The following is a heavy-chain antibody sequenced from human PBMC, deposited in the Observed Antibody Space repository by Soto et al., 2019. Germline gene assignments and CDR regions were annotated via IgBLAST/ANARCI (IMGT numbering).Heavy chain of an antibody. CDR1: GLTFSSYD. Sequence: EVQLLESGGGLAQPGGSLRLSCAASGLTFSSYDMRWVRQAPGKGLEWVSAISGSGGSTYYADSAKGRFTISRDNSKNTLYLQMNSLRAEDTAVYYCAKDPRYYYASSTKVGLDYWGQGTLVTVSS. D-gene: IGHD3-22*01. J-gene: IGHJ4*02. V-gene: IGHV3-23*01. CDR3: AKDPRYYYASSTKVGLDY. CDR2: ISGSGGST.